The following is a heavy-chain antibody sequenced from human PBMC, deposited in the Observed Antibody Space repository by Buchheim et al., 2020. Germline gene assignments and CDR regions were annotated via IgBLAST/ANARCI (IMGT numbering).Heavy chain of an antibody. J-gene: IGHJ6*02. CDR2: IWSDGSNE. D-gene: IGHD6-6*01. V-gene: IGHV3-33*01. Sequence: QVQLVESGGGVVQPGTSLRLSCAASGFNFNNYNLHWVRQAPGKGLQWVAVIWSDGSNEYYEDSVKGRLTISRDNSKTTLFLQMNSLRVEDTALYYCVRDGPRGYYYGMDVWGLGTT. CDR3: VRDGPRGYYYGMDV. CDR1: GFNFNNYN.